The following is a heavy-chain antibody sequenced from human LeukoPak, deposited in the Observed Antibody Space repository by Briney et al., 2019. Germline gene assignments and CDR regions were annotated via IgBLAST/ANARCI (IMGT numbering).Heavy chain of an antibody. J-gene: IGHJ3*02. CDR2: FDPEDGET. D-gene: IGHD3-22*01. Sequence: RASVKVSCKVSGYTLTELSMHWVRQAPGKGLEWMGGFDPEDGETIYAQKFQGRVTMTEDTSTDTAYMELSSLRSEDTAVYYCARDHWTYDSSGYYPDAFDIWGQGTMVTVSS. CDR3: ARDHWTYDSSGYYPDAFDI. CDR1: GYTLTELS. V-gene: IGHV1-24*01.